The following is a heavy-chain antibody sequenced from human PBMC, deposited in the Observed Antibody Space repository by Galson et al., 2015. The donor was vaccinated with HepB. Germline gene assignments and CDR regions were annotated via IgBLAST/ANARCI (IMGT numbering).Heavy chain of an antibody. CDR2: IFSSSTYI. V-gene: IGHV3-21*01. CDR1: GFTFSTYS. CDR3: ARSPQSRYYDFWSGDFDY. D-gene: IGHD3-3*01. J-gene: IGHJ4*02. Sequence: SLRLPCAASGFTFSTYSMNWVRQAPGKGLEWVSSIFSSSTYIYYADSVKGRFTITRDNAKNSLYLQMNSLRAEDTAVYYCARSPQSRYYDFWSGDFDYWGQGTLVTVSS.